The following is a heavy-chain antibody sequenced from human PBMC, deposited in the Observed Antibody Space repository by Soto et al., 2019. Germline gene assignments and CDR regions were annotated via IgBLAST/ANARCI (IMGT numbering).Heavy chain of an antibody. Sequence: ESGGGLVQPGGSLRLSCGASGFTFNNYWMNWVRQAPGKGLEWVANINPAGSEKKYVDSVKGRFTMSRDNAKNSLYLQMNSLRAEDTAVYYCAGWGQQNYWGLGTLVTVSS. CDR2: INPAGSEK. CDR3: AGWGQQNY. CDR1: GFTFNNYW. D-gene: IGHD3-16*01. J-gene: IGHJ4*02. V-gene: IGHV3-7*05.